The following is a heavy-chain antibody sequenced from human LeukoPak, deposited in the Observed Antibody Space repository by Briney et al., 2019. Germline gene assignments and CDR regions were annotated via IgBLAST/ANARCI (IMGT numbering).Heavy chain of an antibody. J-gene: IGHJ4*02. CDR3: AKVVTDPATTPVGGSLDY. CDR2: ISGSGGST. D-gene: IGHD5-24*01. Sequence: GGSLRLSCAASGFTFSSYAMSWVRQAPGKGLEWVSAISGSGGSTYYADSVKGRFTISRDNSKNTLYLQMNSLRAEDTAVYYCAKVVTDPATTPVGGSLDYWGQGTLVTVSS. V-gene: IGHV3-23*01. CDR1: GFTFSSYA.